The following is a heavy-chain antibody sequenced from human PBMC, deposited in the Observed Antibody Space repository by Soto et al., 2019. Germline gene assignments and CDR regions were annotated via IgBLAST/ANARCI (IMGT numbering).Heavy chain of an antibody. CDR2: IKQDGSEQ. J-gene: IGHJ6*03. CDR3: ARGSNYYYSYYMGV. Sequence: GGSLRLSCAASGFTFNTYWMSWVRQAPGRGLEWLANIKQDGSEQYYVDSVKGRFTISRDNAKSSLYLQLNRLRADDTAVYYCARGSNYYYSYYMGVWGKGTTVTVSS. CDR1: GFTFNTYW. V-gene: IGHV3-7*01.